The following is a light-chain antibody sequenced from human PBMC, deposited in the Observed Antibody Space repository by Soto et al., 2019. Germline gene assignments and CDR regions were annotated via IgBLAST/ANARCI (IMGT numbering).Light chain of an antibody. CDR3: QQYGSPPLT. V-gene: IGKV3D-20*01. CDR1: QSFANNY. CDR2: DAS. J-gene: IGKJ4*01. Sequence: DTVLTQSPGTLSLSPGDRATLSCGASQSFANNYLAWYQKKPGLAPRLLIYDASSRATGVPDRFSGSGSGTDFTLTISRLEPEDFAVYYCQQYGSPPLTFGGGTKVEMK.